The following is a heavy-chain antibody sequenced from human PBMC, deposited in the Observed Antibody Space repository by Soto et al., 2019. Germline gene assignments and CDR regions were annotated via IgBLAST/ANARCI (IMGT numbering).Heavy chain of an antibody. V-gene: IGHV3-33*01. Sequence: GGALRLSCAASGFTFSRYGVHWVRQAPGKGLEWVAVIWYDGSNKYYADSVKGRFTISRDNSKNTLYLQMNSLRAEDTAVYYCERDVAGYCSSTSCVGGFDYWGQGT. CDR1: GFTFSRYG. CDR2: IWYDGSNK. CDR3: ERDVAGYCSSTSCVGGFDY. J-gene: IGHJ4*02. D-gene: IGHD2-2*03.